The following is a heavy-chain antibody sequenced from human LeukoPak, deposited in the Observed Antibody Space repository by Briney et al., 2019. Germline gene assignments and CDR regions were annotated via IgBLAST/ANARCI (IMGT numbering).Heavy chain of an antibody. Sequence: GGSLRLSCAASGFTFSSYFWMHWVRQAPGKGLVWVSRIESDGSSSTYADSVKGRFTISRDNAKNSLYLQMNTLRADDTAVYYCVRDLDLGGYSSFEYWGQGTLVTVSS. CDR2: IESDGSSS. J-gene: IGHJ4*02. D-gene: IGHD4-23*01. CDR3: VRDLDLGGYSSFEY. CDR1: GFTFSSYFW. V-gene: IGHV3-74*01.